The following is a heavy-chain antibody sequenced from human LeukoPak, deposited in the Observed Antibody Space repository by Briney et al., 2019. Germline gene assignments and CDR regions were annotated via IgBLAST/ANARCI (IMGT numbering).Heavy chain of an antibody. D-gene: IGHD1-26*01. J-gene: IGHJ4*02. CDR2: ISYDGSNK. V-gene: IGHV3-30*01. CDR1: GFTFSSYA. Sequence: PGRSLRLSCAASGFTFSSYAMHWVRQAPGKGLEWGAVISYDGSNKYYADSVKGRFTISRDNSKNTLYLQMNSLRAEDTAVYYCARAPEWEHQGTLDYWGQGTLVTVSS. CDR3: ARAPEWEHQGTLDY.